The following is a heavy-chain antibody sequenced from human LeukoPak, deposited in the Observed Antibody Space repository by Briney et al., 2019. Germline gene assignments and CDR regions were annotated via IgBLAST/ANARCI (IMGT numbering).Heavy chain of an antibody. V-gene: IGHV3-48*03. D-gene: IGHD2-8*01. J-gene: IGHJ4*02. CDR1: GXTFSSHE. CDR2: ITTTGSST. CDR3: ARDAYDSDTNTRRNFDY. Sequence: GGSLRLSCAGSGXTFSSHEMGWVPQSPGKGLECISFITTTGSSTYYTDSVKGRFTISRDNAKNSLYLEMTRLRAEDSAVYYCARDAYDSDTNTRRNFDYWGQGTVVTVSS.